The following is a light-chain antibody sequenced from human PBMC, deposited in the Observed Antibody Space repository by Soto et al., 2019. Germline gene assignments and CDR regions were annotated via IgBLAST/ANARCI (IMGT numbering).Light chain of an antibody. CDR1: SSDVGGYNY. J-gene: IGLJ3*02. Sequence: QSALTQPASVSGSPGQSITISCTRTSSDVGGYNYVSWYQQHPGKAPKLMIYDVTNRPSGVSNRFSGSKSGNTASLTISGLQAEDEADYYCSSYTSSSTPLVFGGGTQLTVL. V-gene: IGLV2-14*01. CDR3: SSYTSSSTPLV. CDR2: DVT.